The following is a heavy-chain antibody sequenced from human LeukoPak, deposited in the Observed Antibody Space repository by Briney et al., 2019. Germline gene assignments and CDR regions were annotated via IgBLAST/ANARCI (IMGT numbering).Heavy chain of an antibody. Sequence: GGSLRLSCAASGFTFSSYSMNWVRQAPGKGLEWVSHIGSSTSSTYYAESVKGRFTISKDNAKDSLYLQMNSLRAEDTAVYYCARDFPRYSGSPGYFDYWGQGILVTVSS. CDR2: IGSSTSST. J-gene: IGHJ4*02. CDR1: GFTFSSYS. V-gene: IGHV3-48*01. D-gene: IGHD1-26*01. CDR3: ARDFPRYSGSPGYFDY.